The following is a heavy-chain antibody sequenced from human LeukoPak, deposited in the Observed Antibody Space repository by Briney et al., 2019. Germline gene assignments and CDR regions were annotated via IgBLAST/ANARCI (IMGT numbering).Heavy chain of an antibody. Sequence: GGSLRLSCAASGFTFSSYAMSWVRQAPGKGLEWVSAISGSGGSTYYADSVKGRFTISRDNSKNTLYLQMNSLRAEDTAVYYCAKEAYYGSGSYNYYYYYMDVWGKGTTVTVSS. CDR2: ISGSGGST. CDR3: AKEAYYGSGSYNYYYYYMDV. CDR1: GFTFSSYA. J-gene: IGHJ6*03. D-gene: IGHD3-10*01. V-gene: IGHV3-23*01.